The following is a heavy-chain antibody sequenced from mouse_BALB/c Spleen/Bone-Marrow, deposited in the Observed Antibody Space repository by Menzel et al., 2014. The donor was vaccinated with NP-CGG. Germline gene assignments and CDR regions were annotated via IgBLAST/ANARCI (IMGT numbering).Heavy chain of an antibody. CDR3: ARRWFAY. CDR2: ISDGGSYT. Sequence: DVQLVESGGGLVKPGGSLKLSCAASGFTFSDYYMYWVRQTPEKRLEWVATISDGGSYTYYPDSVKGRFTISRDNAKNNLDLQMSSLKSEDTAMYYCARRWFAYWGQGTLVTVSA. J-gene: IGHJ3*01. V-gene: IGHV5-4*02. CDR1: GFTFSDYY.